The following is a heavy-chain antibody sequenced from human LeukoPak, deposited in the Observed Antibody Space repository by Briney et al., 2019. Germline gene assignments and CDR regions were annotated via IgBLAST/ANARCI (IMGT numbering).Heavy chain of an antibody. J-gene: IGHJ6*02. CDR3: ATARRGTYDFWSGYYPHLGMDV. D-gene: IGHD3-3*01. V-gene: IGHV1-69*13. CDR1: GGTFSSYA. CDR2: IIPIFGTA. Sequence: ASVKVSCKASGGTFSSYAISWVRQAPGQGLEWMGGIIPIFGTANYAQKFQGRVTITADESTSTAYMELSSLRSEDTAVYYCATARRGTYDFWSGYYPHLGMDVWGQGTTVTVSS.